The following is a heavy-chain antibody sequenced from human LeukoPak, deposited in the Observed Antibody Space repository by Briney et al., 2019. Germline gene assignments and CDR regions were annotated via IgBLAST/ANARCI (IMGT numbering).Heavy chain of an antibody. CDR1: GFDFSNYW. Sequence: GGSLRLSCAASGFDFSNYWMYWVRQAPGKGLEWVANIKQDGSEKYYVDSVRGRFTISRDNAKNSLSLQMNSLRAEDTAVYYCAKDLHDYYGSGSYYDYWGQGTLVTVSS. CDR3: AKDLHDYYGSGSYYDY. V-gene: IGHV3-7*03. CDR2: IKQDGSEK. J-gene: IGHJ4*02. D-gene: IGHD3-10*01.